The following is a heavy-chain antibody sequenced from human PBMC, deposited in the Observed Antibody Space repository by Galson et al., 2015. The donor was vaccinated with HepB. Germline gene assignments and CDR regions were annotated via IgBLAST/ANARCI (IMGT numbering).Heavy chain of an antibody. V-gene: IGHV1-2*06. J-gene: IGHJ5*02. Sequence: SVKVSCKASGYTFGGYYTHWVRQAPGQGLEWMGRINPHNGGAIYAQKFQGRVTMTSDTSASTAYMELSRLRFDDTAIYYCARGLAAAGSWLDPWGQGTLVTVSS. CDR2: INPHNGGA. CDR3: ARGLAAAGSWLDP. CDR1: GYTFGGYY. D-gene: IGHD6-13*01.